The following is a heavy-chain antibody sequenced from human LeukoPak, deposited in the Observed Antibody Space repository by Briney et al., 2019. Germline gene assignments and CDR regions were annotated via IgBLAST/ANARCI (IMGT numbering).Heavy chain of an antibody. Sequence: GGSLRLSCAASGFTFSNYAMSWVRQAPGKGLEWVSAITGSGGSTYSADSVKGRFTISRDNSKNTLYLQMNSLRAEDTAVYYCAKGSRGTYPYYFDYWGQGTLVTVSS. CDR2: ITGSGGST. D-gene: IGHD3-16*01. J-gene: IGHJ4*02. V-gene: IGHV3-23*01. CDR1: GFTFSNYA. CDR3: AKGSRGTYPYYFDY.